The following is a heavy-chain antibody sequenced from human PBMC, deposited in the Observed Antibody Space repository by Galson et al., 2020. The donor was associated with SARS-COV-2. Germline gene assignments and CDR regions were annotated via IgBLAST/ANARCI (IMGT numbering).Heavy chain of an antibody. J-gene: IGHJ2*01. CDR1: GLSISSDFY. D-gene: IGHD3-22*01. Sequence: SETLSLTCAVSGLSISSDFYWGWIRQPPGKGLEWIGNIYQGGTTYYNPSLKSRVTISIDKSKNQFSLNMSSVTAADTAVYYCARPSSSGYYSIWYFDLWGRGTLVTVSS. CDR3: ARPSSSGYYSIWYFDL. CDR2: IYQGGTT. V-gene: IGHV4-38-2*01.